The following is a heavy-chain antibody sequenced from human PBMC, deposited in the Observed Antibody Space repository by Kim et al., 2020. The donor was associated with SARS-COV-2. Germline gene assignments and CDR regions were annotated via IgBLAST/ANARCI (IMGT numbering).Heavy chain of an antibody. Sequence: GGSLRLSCAASGFTFSNAWMSWVRQAPGKGLEWVGRIKSKTDGGTTDYAAPVKGRFTISRDDSKNTLYLQMNSLKTEDTAVYYCVSLHSYYYYGMDVWGQGTTVTVSS. D-gene: IGHD4-4*01. J-gene: IGHJ6*02. CDR2: IKSKTDGGTT. CDR3: VSLHSYYYYGMDV. CDR1: GFTFSNAW. V-gene: IGHV3-15*01.